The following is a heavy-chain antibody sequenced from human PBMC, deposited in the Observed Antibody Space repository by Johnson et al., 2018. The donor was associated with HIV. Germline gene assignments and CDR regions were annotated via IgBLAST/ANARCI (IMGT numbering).Heavy chain of an antibody. CDR3: AGAQA. CDR2: INWNGGST. D-gene: IGHD1-26*01. Sequence: VQLVESGGGLVQPGGSLRLSCAVPGFTFSSNWMSWVRQAPGKGLEWVSGINWNGGSTGYAESVKGRFTISRDNSKNTLYLQMNSLRAEDTAVYYCAGAQAWGQGTMVIVSS. J-gene: IGHJ3*01. CDR1: GFTFSSNW. V-gene: IGHV3-23*04.